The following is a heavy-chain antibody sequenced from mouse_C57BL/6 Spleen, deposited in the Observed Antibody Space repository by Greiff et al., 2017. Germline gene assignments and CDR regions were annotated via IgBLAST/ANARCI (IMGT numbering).Heavy chain of an antibody. D-gene: IGHD1-1*01. CDR2: ISSGGDYI. CDR3: TREGDYYGSSYGYWYFDV. CDR1: GFTFSSYA. V-gene: IGHV5-9-1*02. J-gene: IGHJ1*03. Sequence: EVMLVESGEGLVKPGGSLKLSCAASGFTFSSYAMSWVRQTPEKRLEWVAYISSGGDYIYYADTVKGRFTISRDNARNTLYLQMSSLKSEDTAMYYCTREGDYYGSSYGYWYFDVWGTGTTVTVSS.